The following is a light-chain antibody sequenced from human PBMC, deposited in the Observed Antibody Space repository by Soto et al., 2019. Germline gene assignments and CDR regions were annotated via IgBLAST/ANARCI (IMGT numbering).Light chain of an antibody. V-gene: IGLV3-21*04. Sequence: SYELTQPPSVSVAPGKTARITCGGNNIGRKSVHWYQQKPGQAPVLVIYYDSDRPSGIPERFSGSNSGNTATLTISRVEAGDEADYYCQVWDSSSDRGVFGGGTKLTVL. J-gene: IGLJ2*01. CDR1: NIGRKS. CDR2: YDS. CDR3: QVWDSSSDRGV.